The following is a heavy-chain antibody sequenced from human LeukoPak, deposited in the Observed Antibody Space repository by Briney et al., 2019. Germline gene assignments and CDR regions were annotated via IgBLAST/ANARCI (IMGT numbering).Heavy chain of an antibody. V-gene: IGHV3-21*01. CDR3: ARDPGYSSGWYVRGDDY. CDR1: GFTFSSYS. CDR2: ISSSSSYI. D-gene: IGHD6-19*01. Sequence: PGGSLRLSCAASGFTFSSYSMNWVRQAPGKGLEWVSSISSSSSYIYYAGSVKGRFTIPRDNAKNSLYLQMNSLRAEDTAVYYCARDPGYSSGWYVRGDDYWGQGTLVTVSS. J-gene: IGHJ4*02.